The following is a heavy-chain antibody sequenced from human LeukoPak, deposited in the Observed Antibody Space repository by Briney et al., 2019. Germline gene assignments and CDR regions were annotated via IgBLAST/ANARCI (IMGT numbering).Heavy chain of an antibody. CDR3: ARRKGSDYDILTGYGTFDY. J-gene: IGHJ4*02. CDR2: ICPGDSDT. V-gene: IGHV5-51*01. D-gene: IGHD3-9*01. Sequence: GESLKISCKGSGYSFTSYWIGWVRQMPGKGLEWMGIICPGDSDTRYSPSFQGQVTISADKSISTAYLQWSSLKASDTAMYYCARRKGSDYDILTGYGTFDYWGQGTLVTVSS. CDR1: GYSFTSYW.